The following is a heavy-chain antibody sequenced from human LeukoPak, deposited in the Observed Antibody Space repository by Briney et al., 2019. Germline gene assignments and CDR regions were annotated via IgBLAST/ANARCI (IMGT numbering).Heavy chain of an antibody. V-gene: IGHV1-2*02. CDR1: GYTFTGYY. Sequence: GASVKVSCKASGYTFTGYYMHWVQQAPGQGLEWMGWINPNSGGTNYAQKFQGRVTMTRDTSISTAYMELSRLRSDDTAVYYCARDPPRIAVAGTGDYWGQGTLVTVSS. J-gene: IGHJ4*02. D-gene: IGHD6-19*01. CDR2: INPNSGGT. CDR3: ARDPPRIAVAGTGDY.